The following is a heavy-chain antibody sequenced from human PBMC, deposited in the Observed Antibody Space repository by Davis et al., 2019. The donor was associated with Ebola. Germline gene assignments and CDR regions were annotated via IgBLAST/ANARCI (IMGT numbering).Heavy chain of an antibody. CDR2: IYYSGIT. CDR3: ARTYDSSGYYYAPWDY. CDR1: GGSIISSSSY. J-gene: IGHJ4*02. Sequence: SETLSLTCTVSGGSIISSSSYWGWIRQPPRKGLEWIGSIYYSGITYYNPSLKSRVTISVDTSKNQFSLKLRSVTAADTAVYYCARTYDSSGYYYAPWDYWGQGTLVTVSS. V-gene: IGHV4-39*01. D-gene: IGHD3-22*01.